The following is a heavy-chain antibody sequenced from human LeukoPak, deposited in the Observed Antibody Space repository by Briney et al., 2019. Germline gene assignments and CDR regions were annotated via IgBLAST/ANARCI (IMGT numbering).Heavy chain of an antibody. D-gene: IGHD5-12*01. CDR1: GFTFSRYW. V-gene: IGHV3-7*01. J-gene: IGHJ4*02. Sequence: GGSLRLSCAASGFTFSRYWMSWVRQAPGKGLEWVANIKPDGSENYYVDSVKGRFTISRDNAESSLYLQMNSLRAEDTAVYYCARDLKGYSGYQGLSREDLFGWGQGTLVTVSS. CDR3: ARDLKGYSGYQGLSREDLFG. CDR2: IKPDGSEN.